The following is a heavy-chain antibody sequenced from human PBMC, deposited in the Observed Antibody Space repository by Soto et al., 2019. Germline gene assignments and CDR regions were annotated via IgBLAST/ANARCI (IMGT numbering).Heavy chain of an antibody. D-gene: IGHD3-9*01. CDR1: GGTFSSYA. CDR3: ARGGYDTLTHYYYGMDV. V-gene: IGHV1-69*13. J-gene: IGHJ6*02. Sequence: SVKVSCKASGGTFSSYAISWVRQAPGQGLEWMGGIIPIFGTANYAQKFQGRVTITADESTSTAYMELSSLRSEDTAVYYCARGGYDTLTHYYYGMDVWGQGTTVTVSS. CDR2: IIPIFGTA.